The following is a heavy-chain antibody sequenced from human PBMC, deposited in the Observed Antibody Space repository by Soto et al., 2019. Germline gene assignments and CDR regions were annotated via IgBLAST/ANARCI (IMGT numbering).Heavy chain of an antibody. D-gene: IGHD2-2*01. CDR3: AKQYTDLVIGAFDV. Sequence: QVQLVESGGGVVQPGRSLRLSCAASGFIFSSYGIHWVRQAPGRGLEWVAVISYGGTYKYYADSVKGRFTLSRDNSENTVSLQMNSLRPEDTAVYYCAKQYTDLVIGAFDVWGPGAMVTVSS. J-gene: IGHJ3*01. CDR2: ISYGGTYK. V-gene: IGHV3-30*18. CDR1: GFIFSSYG.